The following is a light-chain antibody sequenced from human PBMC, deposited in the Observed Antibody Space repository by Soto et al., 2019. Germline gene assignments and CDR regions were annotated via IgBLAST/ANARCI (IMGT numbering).Light chain of an antibody. Sequence: DIVMTQSPDSLAVSLGERATINCKSSQTVLYSSNNKNFLAWYQQKPGQPPKLLIYWASTRESGVPDRFSGSGSGTDFTLTINSLQAEDVAVYYCQQYYSPPLTFGGGTKVEIK. CDR1: QTVLYSSNNKNF. J-gene: IGKJ4*01. CDR3: QQYYSPPLT. CDR2: WAS. V-gene: IGKV4-1*01.